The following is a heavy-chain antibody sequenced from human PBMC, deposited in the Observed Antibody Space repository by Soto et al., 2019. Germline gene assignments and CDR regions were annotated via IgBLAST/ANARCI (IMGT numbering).Heavy chain of an antibody. CDR1: GFTFSRFS. V-gene: IGHV3-21*01. Sequence: GGSLRLSCEASGFTFSRFSMNWVRQVPGKGLEWVASISSGSSDTWYADSVKGRFIISRDNAQNSLFLQMNTLRPEDTAMHYCARVAYWGPGTQVNVSS. CDR2: ISSGSSDT. CDR3: ARVAY. J-gene: IGHJ4*02.